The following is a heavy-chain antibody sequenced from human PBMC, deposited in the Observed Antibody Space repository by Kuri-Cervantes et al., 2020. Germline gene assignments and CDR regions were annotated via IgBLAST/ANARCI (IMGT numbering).Heavy chain of an antibody. D-gene: IGHD2-2*01. CDR3: ANIPADMEAYYYGMDV. CDR2: ISSSSSST. V-gene: IGHV3-48*02. J-gene: IGHJ6*02. Sequence: GESLKISCAASGFTLSSYSMHWVRQAPGKGLEWVSYISSSSSSTYYADSVKGRSTISRDNAKNSLYLQMNSLRDEDTAVYYCANIPADMEAYYYGMDVWGQGTKVTVSS. CDR1: GFTLSSYS.